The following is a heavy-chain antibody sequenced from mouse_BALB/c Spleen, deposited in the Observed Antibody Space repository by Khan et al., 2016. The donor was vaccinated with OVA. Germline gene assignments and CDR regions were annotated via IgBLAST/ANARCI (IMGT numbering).Heavy chain of an antibody. Sequence: VQLQQSGAELVKPGASVKLSCKASGYTFTSYYMYWVKQRPGQGLEWIGEINPSNGGTNFNEKFKSKATLTVDKSSRTAYMQLSSLTSEDSAVYYCTRSGYGSFAYWGQGTLVTVSA. CDR3: TRSGYGSFAY. J-gene: IGHJ3*01. D-gene: IGHD2-2*01. CDR2: INPSNGGT. CDR1: GYTFTSYY. V-gene: IGHV1S81*02.